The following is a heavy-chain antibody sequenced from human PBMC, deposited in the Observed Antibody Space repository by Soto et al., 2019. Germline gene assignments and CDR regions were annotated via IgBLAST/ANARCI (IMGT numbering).Heavy chain of an antibody. CDR2: IYYSGST. D-gene: IGHD3-9*01. CDR1: GGSISSYY. CDR3: ARYGYDIGPDY. J-gene: IGHJ4*02. V-gene: IGHV4-59*01. Sequence: SETLSLTCTVSGGSISSYYWSWIRQPPGKGLEWIGYIYYSGSTNYNPSLKSRVTISVDTSKNQFSLKLSSVTAADTAVYYCARYGYDIGPDYWGQGTLVTVS.